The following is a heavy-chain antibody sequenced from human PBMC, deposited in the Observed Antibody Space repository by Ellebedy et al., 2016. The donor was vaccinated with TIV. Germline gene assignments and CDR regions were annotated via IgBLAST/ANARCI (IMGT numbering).Heavy chain of an antibody. Sequence: SETLSLTXTVSGGSISSYYWGWIRQPPGKGLEWIGSIYYSGSTYYNPSLKSRVTISVDTSKNQFSLKLSSVTAADTAVYYCARYVEIVVVPAATNWFNPWGQGTLVTVSS. CDR2: IYYSGST. V-gene: IGHV4-39*07. CDR1: GGSISSYY. D-gene: IGHD2-2*01. J-gene: IGHJ5*02. CDR3: ARYVEIVVVPAATNWFNP.